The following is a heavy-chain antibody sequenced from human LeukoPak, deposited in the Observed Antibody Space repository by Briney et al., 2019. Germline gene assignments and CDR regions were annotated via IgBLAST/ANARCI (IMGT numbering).Heavy chain of an antibody. J-gene: IGHJ4*02. CDR3: TVTRGYSYGDFDY. V-gene: IGHV3-73*01. CDR2: IRSKANSYAT. CDR1: GFTFTKAW. D-gene: IGHD5-18*01. Sequence: GGALRLSCAASGFTFTKAWMSWVRQASGKGLEWVGRIRSKANSYATAYAASVKGRFTISRDDSKNTAYLQMNSLKTEDTAVYYSTVTRGYSYGDFDYWGQGTLVTVSS.